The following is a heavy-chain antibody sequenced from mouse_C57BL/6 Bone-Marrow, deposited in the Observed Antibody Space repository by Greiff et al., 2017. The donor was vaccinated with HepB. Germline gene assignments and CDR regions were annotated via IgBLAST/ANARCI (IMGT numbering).Heavy chain of an antibody. CDR3: ARRGYDWASWFAY. J-gene: IGHJ3*01. V-gene: IGHV1-81*01. Sequence: QVQLQQSGAELARPGASVKLSCKASGYTFTSYGISWVKQRTGQGLEWIGEIYPRSGNTYYNEKFKGKATLTADKSSSTAYMELRSLTSEDSAVYFGARRGYDWASWFAYWGQGTLVTVSA. CDR2: IYPRSGNT. D-gene: IGHD2-2*01. CDR1: GYTFTSYG.